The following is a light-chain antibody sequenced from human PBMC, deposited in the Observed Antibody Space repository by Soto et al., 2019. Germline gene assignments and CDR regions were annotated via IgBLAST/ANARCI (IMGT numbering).Light chain of an antibody. CDR3: MQALQTPQRT. V-gene: IGKV2-28*01. CDR1: QSLLHSNGYNY. CDR2: LGS. Sequence: DIVMTQSPLSLPVTPGEPASISCRSSQSLLHSNGYNYLDWYLQKPGQSPQLLIYLGSNRGSGVTDRFSGSGSRTDFTLKISRVEAEDVGVYYCMQALQTPQRTCGQGTRLEIK. J-gene: IGKJ5*01.